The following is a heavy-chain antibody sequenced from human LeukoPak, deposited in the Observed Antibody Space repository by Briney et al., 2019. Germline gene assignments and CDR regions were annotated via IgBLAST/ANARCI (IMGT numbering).Heavy chain of an antibody. CDR2: ISGDGTRT. CDR1: GFSFSSYA. V-gene: IGHV3-23*01. J-gene: IGHJ4*02. CDR3: AKWPEGAMDYFDY. D-gene: IGHD3-16*01. Sequence: GESLRPSCAASGFSFSSYAMTWARQAPVKGLEWVSAISGDGTRTYYADSVKGRFTISRDNSKNTLYLEMSSLRVEDTAIYYCAKWPEGAMDYFDYWGQGTLVTVSS.